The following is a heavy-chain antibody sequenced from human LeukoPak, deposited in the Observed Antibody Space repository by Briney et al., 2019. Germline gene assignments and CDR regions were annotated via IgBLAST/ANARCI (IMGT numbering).Heavy chain of an antibody. CDR2: IYHSGST. V-gene: IGHV4-38-2*02. Sequence: SETLSLTCTVSGYSISSGYYWGWIRQPPGKGLEWIGSIYHSGSTYYSPSLKSRVTISVDTSKNQFSLKLSSVTAADTAVYYCAAAFDYWGQGTLVTVSS. D-gene: IGHD6-25*01. CDR3: AAAFDY. CDR1: GYSISSGYY. J-gene: IGHJ4*02.